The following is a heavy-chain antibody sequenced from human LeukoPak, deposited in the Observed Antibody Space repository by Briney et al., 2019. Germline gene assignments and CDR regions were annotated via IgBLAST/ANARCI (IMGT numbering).Heavy chain of an antibody. J-gene: IGHJ4*02. CDR2: ITASRDYT. Sequence: PGGSLRLSCAASGFTFSTYAMTWVRQAPGKGPEWVSTITASRDYTYYADSAKGRFTISRDDSKNTLYLQMSSLRAEDTALYHCAKGKLAFDSWGQGTLVTVSS. CDR1: GFTFSTYA. V-gene: IGHV3-23*01. CDR3: AKGKLAFDS.